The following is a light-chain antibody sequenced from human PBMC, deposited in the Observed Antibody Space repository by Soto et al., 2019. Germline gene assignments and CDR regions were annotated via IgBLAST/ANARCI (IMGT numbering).Light chain of an antibody. V-gene: IGLV2-14*01. Sequence: QSALTQPASVSGSPGQSITISCTGTSSDVGGYNFVSWYQHHPGKAPKLMIFAVSNRPSGVSNRFSGSESGNTASLTISGLQAEDEAAYYCSSYTSSSTVVFGGGTKLTVL. CDR1: SSDVGGYNF. CDR3: SSYTSSSTVV. CDR2: AVS. J-gene: IGLJ2*01.